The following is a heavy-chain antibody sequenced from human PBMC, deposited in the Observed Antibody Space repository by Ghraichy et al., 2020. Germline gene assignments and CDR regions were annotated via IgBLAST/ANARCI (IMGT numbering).Heavy chain of an antibody. CDR1: GFTFSSSW. CDR2: IKQDGSEK. V-gene: IGHV3-7*01. J-gene: IGHJ5*02. CDR3: VRDWPHIP. Sequence: GGSLRLSCAASGFTFSSSWMSWVRQAPGKGLEWVANIKQDGSEKYYVDSVKGRFTISRDNAKNSLYLQMNSLRAEDTAVYYCVRDWPHIPSRQGTLVTVSS.